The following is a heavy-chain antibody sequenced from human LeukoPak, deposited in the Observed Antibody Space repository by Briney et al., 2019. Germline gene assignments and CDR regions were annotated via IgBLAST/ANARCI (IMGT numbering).Heavy chain of an antibody. CDR2: ISGSGGST. V-gene: IGHV3-23*01. CDR1: GFTFSSYA. D-gene: IGHD6-19*01. J-gene: IGHJ4*02. Sequence: GGSLRLSCAASGFTFSSYAMSWVRQAPGKGLEWDSAISGSGGSTYYADSVKGRFTISRDNSKNTLYLQMNSLRAEDTAVYYCAKHSSGWYTFDYWGQGTLVTVSS. CDR3: AKHSSGWYTFDY.